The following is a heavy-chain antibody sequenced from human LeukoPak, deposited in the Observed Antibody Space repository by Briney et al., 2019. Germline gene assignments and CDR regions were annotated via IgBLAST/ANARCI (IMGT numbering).Heavy chain of an antibody. CDR1: GYTFTSHY. V-gene: IGHV1-46*01. CDR2: INPTGTSS. D-gene: IGHD5-24*01. J-gene: IGHJ5*02. Sequence: GASVKVSCKASGYTFTSHYLHWVRQAPGQGLEWVGLINPTGTSSWSAQKFQGRVTLTRDMSTSTDYMELSSLRSEDTAVYYCARDNSLQDMACWFDPWGQGTLVIVSS. CDR3: ARDNSLQDMACWFDP.